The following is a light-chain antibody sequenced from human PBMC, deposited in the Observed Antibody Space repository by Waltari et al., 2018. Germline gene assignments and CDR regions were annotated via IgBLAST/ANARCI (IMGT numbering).Light chain of an antibody. CDR2: ATS. CDR3: QQYNNWPPAT. Sequence: EIVMTKSPATLSVSPGERATLPCRASQSVSSNLTWYQQKPGQAPRLLIYATSTRATGVPDRFSGSGSETEFTLTISSLQSEDFAVYYCQQYNNWPPATFGGGTKVEIK. V-gene: IGKV3-15*01. J-gene: IGKJ4*01. CDR1: QSVSSN.